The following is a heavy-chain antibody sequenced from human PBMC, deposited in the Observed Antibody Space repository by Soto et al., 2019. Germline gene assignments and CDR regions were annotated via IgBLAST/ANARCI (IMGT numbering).Heavy chain of an antibody. D-gene: IGHD5-18*01. CDR3: ARDRRGYSYGSAPAHFDY. Sequence: SVKVSCKASGGTFSSYAISWVRQAPGQGLEWMGGIIPIFGTAKYAQKFQGRVTITADESTSTAYMELSSLRSEDTAVYYCARDRRGYSYGSAPAHFDYWGQGTLVTVSS. J-gene: IGHJ4*02. CDR2: IIPIFGTA. V-gene: IGHV1-69*13. CDR1: GGTFSSYA.